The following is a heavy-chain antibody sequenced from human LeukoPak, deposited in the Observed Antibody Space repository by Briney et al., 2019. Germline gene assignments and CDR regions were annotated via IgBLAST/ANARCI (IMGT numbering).Heavy chain of an antibody. CDR1: GFTFSSYS. Sequence: GGSLRLSCAASGFTFSSYSMTWVRQAPGKGLEWVSSISSSTSYINCADSVKGRFTISRDNSKNTLYLQMNSLRAEDTAVYYCARGLPYYDSSGYYYYWGQGTLVTVSS. J-gene: IGHJ4*02. D-gene: IGHD3-22*01. CDR2: ISSSTSYI. CDR3: ARGLPYYDSSGYYYY. V-gene: IGHV3-21*01.